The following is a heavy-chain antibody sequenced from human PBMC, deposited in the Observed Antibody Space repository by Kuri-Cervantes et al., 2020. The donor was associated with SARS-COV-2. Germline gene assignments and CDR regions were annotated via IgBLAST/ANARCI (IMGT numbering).Heavy chain of an antibody. CDR1: GGSISSYY. CDR2: IYYSGST. D-gene: IGHD3-3*01. V-gene: IGHV4-59*12. CDR3: AREGGYDFWSGYPLNYYMYV. Sequence: GSLRLSCTVSGGSISSYYWSWIRQPPGKGLEWIGYIYYSGSTNYNPSLKSRVTIAVDTSKNQFSLKLSSVTAADTAVYYCAREGGYDFWSGYPLNYYMYVWGKGTTVTVSS. J-gene: IGHJ6*03.